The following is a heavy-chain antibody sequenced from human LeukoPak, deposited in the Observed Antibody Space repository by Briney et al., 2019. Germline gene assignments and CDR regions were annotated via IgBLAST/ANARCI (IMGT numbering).Heavy chain of an antibody. J-gene: IGHJ3*02. CDR1: GFTFSSSS. Sequence: GGSLGLSCAASGFTFSSSSLNWVRQAPGKGLEWVSYISSGSSTIYYADSLKGRFTISRDNAKNSLCLQMNGLRDEDTAVYYCARENIVVVTAIRDAFDIWGQGTMVTVSS. CDR2: ISSGSSTI. D-gene: IGHD2-21*02. V-gene: IGHV3-48*02. CDR3: ARENIVVVTAIRDAFDI.